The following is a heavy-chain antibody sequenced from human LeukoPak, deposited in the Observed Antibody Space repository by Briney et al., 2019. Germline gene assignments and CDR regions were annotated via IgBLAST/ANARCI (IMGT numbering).Heavy chain of an antibody. CDR2: INHSGST. D-gene: IGHD6-13*01. V-gene: IGHV4-34*01. J-gene: IGHJ4*02. Sequence: SETLSLTCAVYGGSFSGYYWSWIRQPPGKGLEWIGEINHSGSTNYNPSLKSQVTISVDTSKNQFSLKLSSVTAADTAVYYCARRLAGTEDYWGQGTLVTVSS. CDR3: ARRLAGTEDY. CDR1: GGSFSGYY.